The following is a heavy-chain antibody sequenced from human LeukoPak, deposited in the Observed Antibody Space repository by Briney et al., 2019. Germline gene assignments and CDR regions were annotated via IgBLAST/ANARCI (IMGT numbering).Heavy chain of an antibody. D-gene: IGHD1-1*01. CDR2: IFTTGPG. V-gene: IGHV4-61*09. J-gene: IGHJ5*02. CDR3: GGSWNAERSLDP. Sequence: PSETLSLTCTLSCASINSSPYYSTWIRQPAGNGLELVGHIFTTGPGSYNPSLRSRVTISRDTSKNEFSLSLHSLTAADTAVYYCGGSWNAERSLDPWGQGTLVTVSS. CDR1: CASINSSPYY.